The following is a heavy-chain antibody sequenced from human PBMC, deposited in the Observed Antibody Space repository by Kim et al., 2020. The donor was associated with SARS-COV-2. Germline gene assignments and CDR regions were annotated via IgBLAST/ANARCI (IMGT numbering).Heavy chain of an antibody. CDR2: ISRNSGNI. V-gene: IGHV3-9*01. D-gene: IGHD5-12*01. Sequence: GGSLRLSCAASGFTFDDYAMHWVRQAPGKGLEWVSGISRNSGNIGYAISVKGRLTISRDNAKNSLYLQMNSLRAEDTALYYCAKSIRSDRGYGSGAFDSWGQGTLVTVSS. J-gene: IGHJ4*02. CDR1: GFTFDDYA. CDR3: AKSIRSDRGYGSGAFDS.